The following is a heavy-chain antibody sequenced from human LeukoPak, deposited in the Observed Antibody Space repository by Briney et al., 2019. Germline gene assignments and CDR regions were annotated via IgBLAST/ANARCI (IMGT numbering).Heavy chain of an antibody. D-gene: IGHD2-15*01. CDR2: INWNGGST. Sequence: PGGSLRLSCAASGFTFDDYGMSWVRQAPGKGLEWVSGINWNGGSTGYADSVKGRFTISRGNAKNSLYLQMNSLRAEDTALYYCARAVGSEYAFDSWGQGTMVTVSS. CDR1: GFTFDDYG. V-gene: IGHV3-20*04. CDR3: ARAVGSEYAFDS. J-gene: IGHJ3*02.